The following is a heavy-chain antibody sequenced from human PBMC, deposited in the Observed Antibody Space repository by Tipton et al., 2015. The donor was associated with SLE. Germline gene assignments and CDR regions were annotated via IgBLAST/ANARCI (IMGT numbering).Heavy chain of an antibody. D-gene: IGHD1-14*01. J-gene: IGHJ6*03. CDR1: GDSISANTHF. CDR3: SRTTMDLYYYMDV. V-gene: IGHV4-39*07. CDR2: VYYSGRT. Sequence: TLSLTCTVSGDSISANTHFWGWVRQPPGKGLEWIATVYYSGRTYYNPSLRSRVTISADMSTNQFFLKVNSVTAADTAVYYCSRTTMDLYYYMDVWRNGTTVTVSS.